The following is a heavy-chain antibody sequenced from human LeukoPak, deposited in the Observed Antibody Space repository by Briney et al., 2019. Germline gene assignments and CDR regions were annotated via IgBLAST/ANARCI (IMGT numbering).Heavy chain of an antibody. CDR1: GFSFSAYS. Sequence: GGSLRLSCAASGFSFSAYSMSWVRQAPGKGLEWVANINQDGNEKYYVDSVKGRFTISRDNAKSSLFLQMNSLRAEDTAVYYCAELGITMIGGVWGKGTTVTISS. CDR3: AELGITMIGGV. J-gene: IGHJ6*04. CDR2: INQDGNEK. D-gene: IGHD3-10*02. V-gene: IGHV3-7*01.